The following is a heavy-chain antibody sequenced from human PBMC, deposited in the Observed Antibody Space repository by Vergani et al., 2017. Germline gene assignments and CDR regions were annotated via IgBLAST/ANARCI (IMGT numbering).Heavy chain of an antibody. V-gene: IGHV3-23*03. D-gene: IGHD3-3*01. CDR3: AKVRIPGDFWSGYYDAFDI. J-gene: IGHJ3*02. CDR1: GFTFSSYA. CDR2: IYSGGSST. Sequence: EVQLLESGGGLVQPEGSLRLSCAASGFTFSSYAMSWVRQAPGKGLEWVSVIYSGGSSTYYADSVKGRFTISRDNSKNTLYLQMNSLRAEDTAVYYCAKVRIPGDFWSGYYDAFDIWGQGTMVTVSS.